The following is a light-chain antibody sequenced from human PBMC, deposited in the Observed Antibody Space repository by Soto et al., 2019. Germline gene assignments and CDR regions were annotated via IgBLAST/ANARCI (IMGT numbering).Light chain of an antibody. J-gene: IGLJ1*01. CDR1: SSDGGAYNY. CDR3: SSYTSSSTLYV. V-gene: IGLV2-14*01. CDR2: EVS. Sequence: QSVLTQPASVSGSPGQSITISCTGTSSDGGAYNYVSWYQQHPGKAPKLMIYEVSNRPSGVSNRFSGSKSGNTASLTISGLQDEDEDDYYCSSYTSSSTLYVFGTGTKLTVL.